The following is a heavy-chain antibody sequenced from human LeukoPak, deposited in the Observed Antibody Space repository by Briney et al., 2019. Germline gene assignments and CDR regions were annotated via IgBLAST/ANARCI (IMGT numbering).Heavy chain of an antibody. D-gene: IGHD3-10*01. V-gene: IGHV4-4*07. J-gene: IGHJ4*02. CDR1: GGSISRYY. Sequence: SETLSLTCTVSGGSISRYYWNWIRQSAGKRLEWIGRIDPSGSTNYNPSLKSRVTMSVDTPTNQFSLKLISVTAADTAVYYCAVYGSEGRDDFWGQGTLVTVSS. CDR2: IDPSGST. CDR3: AVYGSEGRDDF.